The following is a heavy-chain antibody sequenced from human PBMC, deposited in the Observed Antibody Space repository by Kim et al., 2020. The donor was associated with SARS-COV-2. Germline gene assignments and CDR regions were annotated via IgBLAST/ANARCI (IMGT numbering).Heavy chain of an antibody. D-gene: IGHD2-8*02. J-gene: IGHJ4*02. CDR2: IIPIFGTA. V-gene: IGHV1-69*13. Sequence: SVKVSCKASGGTFSSYAISWVRQAPGQGLEWMGGIIPIFGTANYAQKFQGRVTITADESTSTAYMELSSLRSEDTAVYYCARDRSGGVAALDYWGQGTLVTVSS. CDR3: ARDRSGGVAALDY. CDR1: GGTFSSYA.